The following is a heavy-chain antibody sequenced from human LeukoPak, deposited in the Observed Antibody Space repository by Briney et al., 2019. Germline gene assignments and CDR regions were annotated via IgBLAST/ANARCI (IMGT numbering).Heavy chain of an antibody. J-gene: IGHJ6*03. CDR2: IINSGSTT. CDR3: TRDVRLRHKYYYMDV. CDR1: GFTFSDYY. V-gene: IGHV3-11*04. D-gene: IGHD4-17*01. Sequence: GGSLRLSCVASGFTFSDYYMSWIGQAPGKGLEGISYIINSGSTTFYADSVKGGFRISRDKANNSLFLQMNSLRAEDTAVYYCTRDVRLRHKYYYMDVWGKGTTVTVSS.